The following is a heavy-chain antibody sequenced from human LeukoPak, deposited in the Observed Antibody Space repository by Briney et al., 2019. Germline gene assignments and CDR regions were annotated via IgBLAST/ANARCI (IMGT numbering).Heavy chain of an antibody. CDR2: IWYDGSNK. CDR3: GKGYGSGRYYFDY. J-gene: IGHJ4*02. V-gene: IGHV3-33*06. Sequence: GGSLRLSCAASGFTFSSYGMHWVRQAPGKGLEWVAVIWYDGSNKYYADSVKGRFTISRDNSKNTLYLQMNSLRAEDTAVYYCGKGYGSGRYYFDYWGQGTLVTVSP. CDR1: GFTFSSYG. D-gene: IGHD3-10*01.